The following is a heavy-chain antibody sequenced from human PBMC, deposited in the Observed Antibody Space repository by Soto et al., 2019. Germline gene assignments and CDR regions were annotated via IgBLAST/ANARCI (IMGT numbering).Heavy chain of an antibody. D-gene: IGHD1-1*01. V-gene: IGHV1-69*12. J-gene: IGHJ6*02. CDR1: GGTFRNSA. Sequence: QVQLEQSGAEVKKPGSSVKVSCKASGGTFRNSAISWVRQAPGHGPEWMGGIMPIFRTPDYAQKFQGRVTITADESTSTAYMGLSGLRSDDTAVYYCARDNDRPQLGGNYYYVLDVWGQGTTVTVSS. CDR3: ARDNDRPQLGGNYYYVLDV. CDR2: IMPIFRTP.